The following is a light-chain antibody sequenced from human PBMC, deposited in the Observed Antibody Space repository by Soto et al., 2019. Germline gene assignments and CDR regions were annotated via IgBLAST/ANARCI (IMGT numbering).Light chain of an antibody. CDR3: QQYTGPPTT. V-gene: IGKV3-20*01. CDR1: QSVSSSY. CDR2: GAS. Sequence: EIGLTQSPGTLSLSPGERATLSCRASQSVSSSYLAWYQQKPGQAPRLLIYGASTRAAGIPGRFSGSGSGTDFTLTITRLEPEDSAVYFCQQYTGPPTTFGQGTRLEIK. J-gene: IGKJ5*01.